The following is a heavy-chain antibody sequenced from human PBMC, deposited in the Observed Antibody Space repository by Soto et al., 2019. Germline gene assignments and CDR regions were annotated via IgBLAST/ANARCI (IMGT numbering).Heavy chain of an antibody. Sequence: SVKVSCKASGGTFSSYTISWVRQAPGQGLEWMGRIIPILGIANYAQKFQGRVTITADKSTSTAYMELSSLRSEDTAVYYCARANSSSYYYYYMDVWGKGTTVTVSS. V-gene: IGHV1-69*02. J-gene: IGHJ6*03. D-gene: IGHD6-6*01. CDR2: IIPILGIA. CDR1: GGTFSSYT. CDR3: ARANSSSYYYYYMDV.